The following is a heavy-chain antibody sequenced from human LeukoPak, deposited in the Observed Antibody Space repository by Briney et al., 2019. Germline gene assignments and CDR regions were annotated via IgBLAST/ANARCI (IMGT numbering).Heavy chain of an antibody. J-gene: IGHJ5*01. CDR2: ISYDGSNK. D-gene: IGHD2-15*01. CDR1: GFTFSSYA. Sequence: GRSLRLSCAASGFTFSSYAMHWVRQAPGKGLEWVAVISYDGSNKYYADSVKGRFTISRDNSKNTLYLQMNSLRAEDTAVYYCVRDHLLIDDKSNWFDSWGQGTLVTVSS. CDR3: VRDHLLIDDKSNWFDS. V-gene: IGHV3-30-3*01.